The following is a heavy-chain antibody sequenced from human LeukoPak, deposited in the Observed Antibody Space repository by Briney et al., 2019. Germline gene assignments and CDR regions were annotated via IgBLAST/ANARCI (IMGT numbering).Heavy chain of an antibody. CDR1: GGSISSGGYF. D-gene: IGHD6-13*01. CDR3: ARDAGSSSSYGFDP. V-gene: IGHV4-31*03. J-gene: IGHJ5*02. CDR2: IHHSGTT. Sequence: PSQTLSLTCTVSGGSISSGGYFWSWIRQHPGKGLEWLGYIHHSGTTYSNPSLKSRVTISVDTSKNQLSLKLRSVTAADTAVYYCARDAGSSSSYGFDPWGQGTLVTVSS.